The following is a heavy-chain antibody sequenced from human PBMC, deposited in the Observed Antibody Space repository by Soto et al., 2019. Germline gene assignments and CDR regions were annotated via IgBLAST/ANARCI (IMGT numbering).Heavy chain of an antibody. CDR2: ISYSGAT. J-gene: IGHJ4*02. D-gene: IGHD6-13*01. Sequence: QVQLQESGPGLVKPSETLSLTCTVSGASISGYHWSWIRQFPGKGLECLGYISYSGATNYNPSLKSRVTMSLDPSKTPFSLQLNSVTAADTAVYYCARAFAIAWYTSHFDYWGQGPLVTVSS. CDR1: GASISGYH. CDR3: ARAFAIAWYTSHFDY. V-gene: IGHV4-59*08.